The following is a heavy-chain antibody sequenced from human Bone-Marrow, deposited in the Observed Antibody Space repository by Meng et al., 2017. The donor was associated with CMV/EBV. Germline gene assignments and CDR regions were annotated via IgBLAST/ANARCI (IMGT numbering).Heavy chain of an antibody. CDR3: ARGGLYINGPPDAYDL. J-gene: IGHJ3*01. Sequence: GESLKISCAASGFTVNNNCMSWVRQAPGKGLEWVSYINVYGSSMYYTDSVKGRFTISRDNAKSSLCLQMSSLRVEDTAVYYCARGGLYINGPPDAYDLWGQGTMVTVSS. D-gene: IGHD2-8*01. CDR2: INVYGSSM. V-gene: IGHV3-11*04. CDR1: GFTVNNNC.